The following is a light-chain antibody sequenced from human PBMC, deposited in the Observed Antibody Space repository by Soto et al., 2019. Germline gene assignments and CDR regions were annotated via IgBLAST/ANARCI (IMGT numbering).Light chain of an antibody. CDR1: SSDVGGYNY. CDR3: SSYTSSGTLHA. Sequence: QSVLTQPASVSGSPGQSITISCTGTSSDVGGYNYVSWYQQYPGKAPKLMIYEVSNRPSGVSNRFSGSKSGNTASLTISGLQAEDEADYYCSSYTSSGTLHAFGTGTKVTVL. V-gene: IGLV2-14*01. J-gene: IGLJ1*01. CDR2: EVS.